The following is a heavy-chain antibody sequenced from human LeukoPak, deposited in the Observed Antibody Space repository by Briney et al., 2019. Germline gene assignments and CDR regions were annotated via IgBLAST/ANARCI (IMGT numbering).Heavy chain of an antibody. V-gene: IGHV1-8*01. CDR3: VREGLDY. Sequence: GSVKVSCKASGYTFTSYDINWVRQATGQGLEWIGYMNPNSGNTVYAQKFQGRVTITTDTSITTAYMELSNLRSEDTAVYYCVREGLDYWGQGTLVTVSS. CDR1: GYTFTSYD. CDR2: MNPNSGNT. J-gene: IGHJ4*02.